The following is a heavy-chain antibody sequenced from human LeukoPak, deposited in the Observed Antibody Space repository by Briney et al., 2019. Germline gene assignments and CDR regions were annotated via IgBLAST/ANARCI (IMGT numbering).Heavy chain of an antibody. CDR2: VGTYGGDT. J-gene: IGHJ5*01. Sequence: TSRISWGRQAPGQGAEWMGWVGTYGGDTYYAQKFQGRITVTTDTSTSTVYMELRNLRSDDTAVYYCARDLWNFYDDSGYNRDFDSWGQGTLVTVSS. CDR3: ARDLWNFYDDSGYNRDFDS. V-gene: IGHV1-18*01. D-gene: IGHD3-22*01. CDR1: TSR.